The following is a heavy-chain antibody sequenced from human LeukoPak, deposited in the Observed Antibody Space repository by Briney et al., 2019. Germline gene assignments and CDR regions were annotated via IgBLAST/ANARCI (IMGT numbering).Heavy chain of an antibody. CDR1: GFTFSSYW. CDR2: IRYDGSNK. J-gene: IGHJ4*02. V-gene: IGHV3-30*02. D-gene: IGHD6-13*01. CDR3: AKVGPGYSSSWYRRTGDYFDY. Sequence: GGSLRLSCAASGFTFSSYWMSWVRQAPGKGLEWVAFIRYDGSNKYYADSVKGRFTISRDNSKNTLYLQMNSLRAEDTAVYYCAKVGPGYSSSWYRRTGDYFDYWGQGTLVTVSS.